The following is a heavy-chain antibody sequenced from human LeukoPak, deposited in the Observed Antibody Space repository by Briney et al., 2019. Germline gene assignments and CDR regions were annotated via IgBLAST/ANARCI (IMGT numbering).Heavy chain of an antibody. D-gene: IGHD1-26*01. CDR2: INPNSGGT. CDR1: GYSFTAYY. J-gene: IGHJ3*02. V-gene: IGHV1-2*02. Sequence: ASVKVSCKASGYSFTAYYMHWVRQAPGQGLEWMGWINPNSGGTNYAQKFQGRVTMTRDTSITTAYMELSRLRSDDTAVYYCARGFGGTYYTDGFDIWGQGTLVTVSS. CDR3: ARGFGGTYYTDGFDI.